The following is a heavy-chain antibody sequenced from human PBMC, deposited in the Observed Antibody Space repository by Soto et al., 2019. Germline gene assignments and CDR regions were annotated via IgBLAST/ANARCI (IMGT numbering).Heavy chain of an antibody. D-gene: IGHD6-13*01. Sequence: GGSLRLSCAASGFTVSSNYMSWVRQAPGKGLEWVSVIYSGGSTYYADSVKGRFTISRDNSKNTLYLQMNSLRAEDTAVYYCARDRAAGIYYYYYMDVWGKGTTVTVSS. CDR1: GFTVSSNY. CDR2: IYSGGST. CDR3: ARDRAAGIYYYYYMDV. J-gene: IGHJ6*03. V-gene: IGHV3-66*01.